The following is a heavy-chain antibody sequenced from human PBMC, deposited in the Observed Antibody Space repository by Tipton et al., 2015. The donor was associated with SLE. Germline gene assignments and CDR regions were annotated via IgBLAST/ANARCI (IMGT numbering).Heavy chain of an antibody. CDR1: GGSISSYY. J-gene: IGHJ6*03. CDR2: IYYSGST. CDR3: ARLSGGHYHYYMGV. V-gene: IGHV4-59*12. Sequence: TLSLTCTVSGGSISSYYWSWIRQPPGKGLEWIGSIYYSGSTYYNPSLKSRVTISVDTSKHQFSLKLSSVTAADTAVYYCARLSGGHYHYYMGVWGKGTTVTVSS. D-gene: IGHD7-27*01.